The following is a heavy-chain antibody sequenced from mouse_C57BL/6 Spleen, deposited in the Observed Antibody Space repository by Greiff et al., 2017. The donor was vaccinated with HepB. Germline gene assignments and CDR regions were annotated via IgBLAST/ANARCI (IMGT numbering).Heavy chain of an antibody. CDR2: INPNNGGT. V-gene: IGHV1-26*01. CDR1: GYTFTDYY. J-gene: IGHJ1*03. CDR3: ARGGYFDV. Sequence: EVQLQQSGPELVKPGASVKISCKASGYTFTDYYMNWVKQSHGKSLEWIGDINPNNGGTSYNQKFKGKATLTVDKSSSTAYMELRSLTSEDSAVYYGARGGYFDVWGTGTTVTVSS.